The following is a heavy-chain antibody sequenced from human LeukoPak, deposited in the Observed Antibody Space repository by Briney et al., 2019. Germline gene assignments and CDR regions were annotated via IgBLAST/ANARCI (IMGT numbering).Heavy chain of an antibody. CDR2: IWYDGSNK. D-gene: IGHD6-13*01. CDR1: GFTFSSYG. V-gene: IGHV3-33*01. Sequence: PGGSLRLSCAASGFTFSSYGMHWVRQAPSKGLEWVAVIWYDGSNKYYADSVKGRFTISRDNSKNTLYLQMNSLRAEDTAVYYCARDRYSSSWYLGDWGQGTLVTVSS. CDR3: ARDRYSSSWYLGD. J-gene: IGHJ4*02.